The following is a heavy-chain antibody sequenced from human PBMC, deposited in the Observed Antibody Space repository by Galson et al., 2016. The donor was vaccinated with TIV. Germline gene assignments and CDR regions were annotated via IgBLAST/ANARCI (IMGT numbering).Heavy chain of an antibody. CDR3: AKEENSGYYPNDAFDI. CDR2: IPYDGSHK. CDR1: GFTFSSYA. V-gene: IGHV3-30*18. J-gene: IGHJ3*02. D-gene: IGHD3-22*01. Sequence: SLRLSCAASGFTFSSYAMHWVRQAPGKGLEWVAVIPYDGSHKHYAGSVKGRFTISRDNSKTTLDLQKNSLGAEDTAVYHCAKEENSGYYPNDAFDIWGQGTMVTVSS.